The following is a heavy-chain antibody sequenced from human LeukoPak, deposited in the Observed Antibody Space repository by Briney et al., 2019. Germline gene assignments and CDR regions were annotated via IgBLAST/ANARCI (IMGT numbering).Heavy chain of an antibody. J-gene: IGHJ4*02. CDR2: INHSGST. Sequence: SETLSLTCAVYGGSSSGYYWSWIRQPPGKGLEWIGEINHSGSTNYNPSLKSRVTISVDTSKNQFSLKLSSVTAADTAVYYCARVIGNTIFGVVIKTPKYYFDYWGQGTLVTVSS. V-gene: IGHV4-34*01. CDR1: GGSSSGYY. CDR3: ARVIGNTIFGVVIKTPKYYFDY. D-gene: IGHD3-3*01.